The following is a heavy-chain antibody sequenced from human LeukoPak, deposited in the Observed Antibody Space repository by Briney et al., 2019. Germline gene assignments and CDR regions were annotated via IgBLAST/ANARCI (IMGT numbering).Heavy chain of an antibody. J-gene: IGHJ4*02. CDR2: ISGSGDTT. Sequence: GGSLRLSCAGSGFTFSIYAMNWVRQAPGKGLEWVSSISGSGDTTWYADSVKGRFTISRDNSKNTLYLQMNSLRAEDTAVYSCATTIISDFDYWGQGTLVTVSS. D-gene: IGHD3-10*01. V-gene: IGHV3-23*01. CDR3: ATTIISDFDY. CDR1: GFTFSIYA.